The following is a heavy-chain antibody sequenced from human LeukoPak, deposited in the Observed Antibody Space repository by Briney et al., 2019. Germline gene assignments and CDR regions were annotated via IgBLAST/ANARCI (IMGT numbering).Heavy chain of an antibody. J-gene: IGHJ5*02. CDR3: ARDLATYYYDSSGYLS. V-gene: IGHV3-48*03. CDR2: ISSSGSTI. CDR1: GFTVRSYE. Sequence: GGSLRLSCAASGFTVRSYEMNWVRQTPGKGLEWVSYISSSGSTIYYADSVKGRFTISRDNAKNSLYLQMNSLRAEDTAVYYCARDLATYYYDSSGYLSWGQGTLVTVSS. D-gene: IGHD3-22*01.